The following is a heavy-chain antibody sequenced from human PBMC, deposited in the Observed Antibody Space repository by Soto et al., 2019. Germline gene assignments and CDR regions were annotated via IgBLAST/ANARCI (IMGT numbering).Heavy chain of an antibody. CDR1: GGSFSGYY. CDR2: INHSGST. D-gene: IGHD3-10*01. J-gene: IGHJ4*02. CDR3: ARGRRKSITMVRGVPYDY. Sequence: QVQLQQWGAGLLKPSETLSLTCAVYGGSFSGYYWRWIRQPPGKGLEWIGEINHSGSTNYNPSLKSRVTISVDTSKNQFSLKLSSVTAADTAVYYCARGRRKSITMVRGVPYDYWGQGTLVTVSS. V-gene: IGHV4-34*01.